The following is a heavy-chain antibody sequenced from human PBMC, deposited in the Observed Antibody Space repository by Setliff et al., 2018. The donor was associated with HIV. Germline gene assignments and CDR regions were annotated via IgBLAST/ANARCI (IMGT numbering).Heavy chain of an antibody. CDR1: GTSINSHY. J-gene: IGHJ5*02. CDR2: IYYTGIP. D-gene: IGHD2-15*01. Sequence: SETLSLTCTVSGTSINSHYWSWIRQTPGKGLQWIGLIYYTGIPTYNPSLEGRITMSVDRSKNQFSLRLTSVTAADTAMYYCARVSRLHPFDPWGQGTLVT. V-gene: IGHV4-59*11. CDR3: ARVSRLHPFDP.